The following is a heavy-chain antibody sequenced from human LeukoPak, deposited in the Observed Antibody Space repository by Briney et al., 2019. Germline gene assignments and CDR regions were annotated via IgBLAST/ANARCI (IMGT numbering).Heavy chain of an antibody. CDR3: ARDQGIVGAPTHP. CDR1: GGSISSGGYS. J-gene: IGHJ4*02. V-gene: IGHV4-30-2*01. Sequence: PSETLSLTCAVSGGSISSGGYSWRWIRQPPGKGLEWIGYIYHSGSTYYNPSLKSRVTISVDRSKNQFSLKLSSVTAADTAVYYCARDQGIVGAPTHPWGQGTLVTVSS. D-gene: IGHD1-26*01. CDR2: IYHSGST.